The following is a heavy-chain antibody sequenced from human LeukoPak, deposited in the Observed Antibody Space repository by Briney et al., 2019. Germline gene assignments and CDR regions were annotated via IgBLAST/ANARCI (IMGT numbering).Heavy chain of an antibody. CDR3: AVGRWLQFFDY. D-gene: IGHD5-24*01. J-gene: IGHJ4*02. V-gene: IGHV3-53*01. CDR1: GLSVSTSY. Sequence: GGSLRLSCAASGLSVSTSYMSWVRQAPGKGLEYVSVLYDSGDTYYAESVKGRFTISRDNSKNTVYLQMNSLRVEDTAVYYCAVGRWLQFFDYWGQGTLVTVSS. CDR2: LYDSGDT.